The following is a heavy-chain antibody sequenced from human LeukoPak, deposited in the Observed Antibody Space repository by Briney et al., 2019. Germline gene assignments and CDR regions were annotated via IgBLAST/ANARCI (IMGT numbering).Heavy chain of an antibody. CDR2: IYTSGST. J-gene: IGHJ6*02. CDR1: GGSISSYY. CDR3: ARDGGLYGSGSYHPNYYGMDV. Sequence: SETLSLTCTVSGGSISSYYWSWIRQPAGKGLEWIGRIYTSGSTNYNPSLKSRVTMSVDTSKNQFSLKLSSVTAADTAVYYCARDGGLYGSGSYHPNYYGMDVWGQGTTVTVSS. V-gene: IGHV4-4*07. D-gene: IGHD3-10*01.